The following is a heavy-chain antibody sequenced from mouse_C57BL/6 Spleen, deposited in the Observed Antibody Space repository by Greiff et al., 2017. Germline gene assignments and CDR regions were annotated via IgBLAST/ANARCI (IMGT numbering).Heavy chain of an antibody. D-gene: IGHD1-1*01. CDR1: GFTFSSYT. CDR3: ARHDYGSGYVAY. V-gene: IGHV5-9*01. J-gene: IGHJ3*01. CDR2: ISGGGGNT. Sequence: EVKLVESGGGLVKPGGSLKLSCAASGFTFSSYTMSWVRQTPEKRLEWVATISGGGGNTYYPDSVKGRFTISRDNAKNTLYLQMSSLRSEDTALYYCARHDYGSGYVAYWGQGTLVTVSA.